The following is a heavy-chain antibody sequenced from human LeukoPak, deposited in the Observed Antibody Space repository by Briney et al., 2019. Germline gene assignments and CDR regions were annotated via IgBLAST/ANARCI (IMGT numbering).Heavy chain of an antibody. V-gene: IGHV3-21*01. D-gene: IGHD3-10*02. CDR2: ISSSSSYI. J-gene: IGHJ6*04. Sequence: GGSLRLSCAASGFTYSSYSMNWVRQAPGKGLEWVSSISSSSSYIYYADSVKGRFTISGDNAKNSLYLQMTSLRAEDTAVYYCAELGITMIGGVWGKGTTVTISS. CDR1: GFTYSSYS. CDR3: AELGITMIGGV.